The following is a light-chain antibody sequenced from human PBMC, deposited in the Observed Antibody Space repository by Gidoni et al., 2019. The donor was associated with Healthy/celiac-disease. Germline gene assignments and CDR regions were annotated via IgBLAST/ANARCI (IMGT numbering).Light chain of an antibody. V-gene: IGLV2-14*03. J-gene: IGLJ3*02. Sequence: QSALTQPASVSGSPGQSITISCTGTSSDVGDYNYVSWYQQHPGKAPKLMIYDVSNRPSGVSNRFSGSKSGNTASLTISGLQAEDEADYYCSSYSSSSTFNWVFGGGTKLTVL. CDR3: SSYSSSSTFNWV. CDR1: SSDVGDYNY. CDR2: DVS.